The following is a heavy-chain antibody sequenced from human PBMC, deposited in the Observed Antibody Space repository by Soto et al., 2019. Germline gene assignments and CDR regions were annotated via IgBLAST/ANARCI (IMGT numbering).Heavy chain of an antibody. Sequence: PGGSLRLSCAASGFTFSSYAMHWVRQAPGKGLEWVAVISYDGSNKYYADSVKGRFTISRDNSKNTLYLQMNSLRAEDTAVYYCARTAQGGLGVVIDYYYYGMDVWGQGTTVTVSS. V-gene: IGHV3-30-3*01. CDR1: GFTFSSYA. CDR3: ARTAQGGLGVVIDYYYYGMDV. D-gene: IGHD3-3*01. J-gene: IGHJ6*02. CDR2: ISYDGSNK.